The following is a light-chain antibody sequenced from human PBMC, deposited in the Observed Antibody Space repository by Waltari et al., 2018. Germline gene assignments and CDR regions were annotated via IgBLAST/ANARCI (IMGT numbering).Light chain of an antibody. CDR3: SSYTSSSTRV. Sequence: QSALTQPASVSGSPGQSLTITCTGPSSDVGGDNYVTWYQQHPGKAPKPLIYDVSNRPSGVSNRFSGSKSGNTASLTISGLQAEDEADYYCSSYTSSSTRVFGTGTKVTVL. CDR2: DVS. CDR1: SSDVGGDNY. V-gene: IGLV2-14*03. J-gene: IGLJ1*01.